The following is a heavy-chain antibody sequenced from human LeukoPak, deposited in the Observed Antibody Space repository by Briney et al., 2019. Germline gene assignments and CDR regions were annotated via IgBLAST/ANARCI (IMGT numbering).Heavy chain of an antibody. D-gene: IGHD3-22*01. J-gene: IGHJ4*02. V-gene: IGHV4-34*01. CDR2: INQSGST. CDR1: GGFFSGYY. CDR3: ARSDSSGYFDY. Sequence: SETLSLTCAVYGGFFSGYYWSGIRQPPGKGLEWIGEINQSGSTNYNPSLKSRVTISVDTSKKQFSLRLSPVTAADTAVYYCARSDSSGYFDYWGQGTLVTVSS.